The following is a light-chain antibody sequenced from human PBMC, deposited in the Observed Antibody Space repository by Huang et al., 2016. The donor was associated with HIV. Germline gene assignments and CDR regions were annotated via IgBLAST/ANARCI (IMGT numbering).Light chain of an antibody. CDR1: QSVLSGNNKNY. V-gene: IGKV4-1*01. J-gene: IGKJ3*01. CDR2: WAS. CDR3: QQYFNPPVT. Sequence: DIVMTQSPDSLAVSLGERATINCESSQSVLSGNNKNYLAWFQQKSGQPPKLLIYWASTRESGVPDRFSGSGSRTDFTLTINNLQPEDVAVYYCQQYFNPPVTFGPGTKVHVK.